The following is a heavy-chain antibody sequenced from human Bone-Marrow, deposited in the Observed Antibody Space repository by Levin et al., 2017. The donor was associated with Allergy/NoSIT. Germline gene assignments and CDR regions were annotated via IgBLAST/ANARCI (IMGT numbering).Heavy chain of an antibody. CDR2: ITPIHGSA. CDR1: GGPYSRFS. V-gene: IGHV1-69*13. D-gene: IGHD2-15*01. J-gene: IGHJ4*02. CDR3: AREGCSGGNCYIFDF. Sequence: SVKVSCRASGGPYSRFSISWVRQAPGQGLEWMGGITPIHGSANYARKFQGRVTITADESTTTAYMELSSLRSEDTAVYYCAREGCSGGNCYIFDFWGQGTLVTVSS.